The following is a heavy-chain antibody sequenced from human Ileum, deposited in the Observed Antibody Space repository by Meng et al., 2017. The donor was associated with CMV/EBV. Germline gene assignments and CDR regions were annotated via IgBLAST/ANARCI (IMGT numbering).Heavy chain of an antibody. V-gene: IGHV3-30*02. CDR2: TRYDGSQK. J-gene: IGHJ6*02. D-gene: IGHD1-26*01. CDR1: GVTFRTYG. Sequence: GGSLRLSCAASGVTFRTYGMHWVRQAPGKGLEWVAFTRYDGSQKYYTDTVKGRFTISRDNSRNTLYLQMTSLRHEDTAMYYCAKDLRWGARFYYYGMDVWGQGTTVTVSS. CDR3: AKDLRWGARFYYYGMDV.